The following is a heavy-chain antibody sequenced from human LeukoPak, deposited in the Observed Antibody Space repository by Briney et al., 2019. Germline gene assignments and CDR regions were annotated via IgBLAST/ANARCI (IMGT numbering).Heavy chain of an antibody. CDR2: ISSSSSYI. V-gene: IGHV3-21*01. Sequence: GGSLRLSCAASGFTFSSYSMNWVRQAPGKGLEWVSSISSSSSYIYYADSVKGRFTISRDNAKNSLYLQMNSLRAEDTAVYYCASQYCGGDCYNYWGQGTLATVSS. CDR1: GFTFSSYS. J-gene: IGHJ4*02. CDR3: ASQYCGGDCYNY. D-gene: IGHD2-21*02.